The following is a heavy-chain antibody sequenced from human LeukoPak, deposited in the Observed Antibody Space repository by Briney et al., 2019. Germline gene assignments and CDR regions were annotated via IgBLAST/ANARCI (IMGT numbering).Heavy chain of an antibody. Sequence: SQTLSLTCAISGDSVSGNSAAWNWIRQAPSRGLEWLGRTYYRSKWFSEYAVSVKGRITINPDTSKNQFSLQLNSVTPEDTAVYYCARGPGYFRHWGQGTLVTVSS. CDR1: GDSVSGNSAA. CDR3: ARGPGYFRH. D-gene: IGHD3-10*01. V-gene: IGHV6-1*01. J-gene: IGHJ1*01. CDR2: TYYRSKWFS.